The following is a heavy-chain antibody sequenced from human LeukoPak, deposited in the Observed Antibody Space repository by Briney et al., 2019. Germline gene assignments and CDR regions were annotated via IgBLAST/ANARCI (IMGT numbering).Heavy chain of an antibody. D-gene: IGHD3-22*01. V-gene: IGHV1-69*04. CDR1: GGTFISYA. CDR3: ARAPPRRDYDSSGYDDAFDI. J-gene: IGHJ3*02. CDR2: IIPILGIA. Sequence: ASVKVSCKASGGTFISYAISWVRQAPGQGLEWMGRIIPILGIANYAQKFQGRVTITADKSTSTAYMELSSLRSEDTAVYYCARAPPRRDYDSSGYDDAFDIWGQGTMVTVSS.